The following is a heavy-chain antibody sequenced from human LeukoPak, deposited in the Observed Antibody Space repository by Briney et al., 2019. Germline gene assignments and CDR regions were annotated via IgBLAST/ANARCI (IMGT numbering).Heavy chain of an antibody. CDR3: ATTKQARRYFDY. CDR2: INPSGGNT. Sequence: PGGSLRLSCAGSGFTFSSNPLSWGRQAPGKGLEWGSAINPSGGNTYYADSVRGRFTISRDNSKNTLYLQMNTLRAEDTAVYYCATTKQARRYFDYWGQGTLVTVSS. J-gene: IGHJ4*02. V-gene: IGHV3-23*01. D-gene: IGHD1-1*01. CDR1: GFTFSSNP.